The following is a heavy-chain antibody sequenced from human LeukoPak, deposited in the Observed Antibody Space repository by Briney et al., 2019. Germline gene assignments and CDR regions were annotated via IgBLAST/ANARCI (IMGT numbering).Heavy chain of an antibody. CDR1: GGSIRSNGYY. J-gene: IGHJ4*02. Sequence: SETLSLTCTVSGGSIRSNGYYWGWIRQPPGKGLEWIGSIQCSGSTYYKPSLKSRVTISVDTSMNQFSLKLSSVTAADTAMYYCATLSDYGSGSYLDFWGQGTLVTVSS. V-gene: IGHV4-39*01. CDR3: ATLSDYGSGSYLDF. D-gene: IGHD3-10*01. CDR2: IQCSGST.